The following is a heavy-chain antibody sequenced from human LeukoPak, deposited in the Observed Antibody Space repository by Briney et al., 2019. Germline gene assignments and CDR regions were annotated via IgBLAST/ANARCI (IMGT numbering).Heavy chain of an antibody. CDR1: GSSISGDYF. Sequence: SETLSLTCSVSGSSISGDYFWGWVRQPPGKGLEWIGSVNQGGSTYYYWSLKSRVTMSVDTSKNQLSLKLTSVTAADTAVYFCARVIGATSMDCWGQGILVTVPS. V-gene: IGHV4-38-2*02. CDR2: VNQGGST. CDR3: ARVIGATSMDC. J-gene: IGHJ4*02. D-gene: IGHD2-15*01.